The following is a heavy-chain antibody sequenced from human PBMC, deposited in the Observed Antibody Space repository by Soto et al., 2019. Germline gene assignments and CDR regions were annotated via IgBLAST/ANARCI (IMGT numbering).Heavy chain of an antibody. CDR3: ARDPARVFSDAGVDTYCCGMNV. CDR2: ISAYNGNT. D-gene: IGHD2-2*01. J-gene: IGHJ6*04. CDR1: GYTFTSYG. V-gene: IGHV1-18*04. Sequence: ASVKVSCKASGYTFTSYGISWVRQAPGQGLEWMGWISAYNGNTNYAQKPQGRVTMTTDTSTSTAYMELRSLRSDDTAVYYCARDPARVFSDAGVDTYCCGMNVWGKGNTIIVCS.